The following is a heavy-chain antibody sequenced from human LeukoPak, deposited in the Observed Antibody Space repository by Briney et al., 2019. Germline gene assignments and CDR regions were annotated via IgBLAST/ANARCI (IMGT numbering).Heavy chain of an antibody. Sequence: SETLSLTCAVYGGSFSGYYWSWIRQPPGKGLEWIGEINHSGSTNYDPPLKSRVTISVDTSKNQFSLKLSSVTAADTAVYYCARHLLLWFNWFDPWGQGTRVTVSS. CDR3: ARHLLLWFNWFDP. CDR2: INHSGST. CDR1: GGSFSGYY. J-gene: IGHJ5*02. V-gene: IGHV4-34*01. D-gene: IGHD3-10*01.